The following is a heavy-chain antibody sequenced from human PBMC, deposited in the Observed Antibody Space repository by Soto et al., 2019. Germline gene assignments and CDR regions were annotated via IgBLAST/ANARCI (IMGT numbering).Heavy chain of an antibody. V-gene: IGHV4-34*01. J-gene: IGHJ3*02. Sequence: SETLSLTCAVYGGSFSGYHWSWIRQPPGKGLEWIGEINHSGSTNYNPSLKSRVTISVDTSKNQFSLKLSSVTAADTAVYYCATRTNYDYVWGSPRGAFDIWGQGTMVTVSS. CDR3: ATRTNYDYVWGSPRGAFDI. CDR1: GGSFSGYH. D-gene: IGHD3-16*01. CDR2: INHSGST.